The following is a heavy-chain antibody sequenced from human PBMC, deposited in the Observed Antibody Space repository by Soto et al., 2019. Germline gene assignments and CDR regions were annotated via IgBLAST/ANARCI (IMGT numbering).Heavy chain of an antibody. CDR2: IYGSGSM. CDR3: ARHEWYSHYYFDY. J-gene: IGHJ4*02. D-gene: IGHD3-3*01. CDR1: GGSISSSSHY. Sequence: QLQLLESGPGLVQPSETLSLSCTVSGGSISSSSHYSGWIRQPPGTGLEWIGSIYGSGSMFYNPSLGSRVTISIDTSKNQFSLRLSSVTAADTAVYYCARHEWYSHYYFDYWGQGTLVPVSS. V-gene: IGHV4-39*01.